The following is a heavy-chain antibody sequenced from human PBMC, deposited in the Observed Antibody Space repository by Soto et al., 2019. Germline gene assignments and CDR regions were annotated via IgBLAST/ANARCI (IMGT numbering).Heavy chain of an antibody. D-gene: IGHD2-2*02. CDR3: AGLGYCSSTSCYRNDY. CDR1: GFTFSSYA. CDR2: ISYDGSNK. Sequence: QVQLVESGGGVVQPGRSLRLSCAASGFTFSSYAMHWVRQAPGKGLEWVAVISYDGSNKYYADSVQGRFTISRDNSKNTLYLQMNSLRAEDTAVYYCAGLGYCSSTSCYRNDYWGQGTLVTVSS. V-gene: IGHV3-30-3*01. J-gene: IGHJ4*02.